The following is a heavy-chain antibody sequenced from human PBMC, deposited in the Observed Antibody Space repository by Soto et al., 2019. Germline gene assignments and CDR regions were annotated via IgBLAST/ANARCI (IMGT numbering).Heavy chain of an antibody. CDR2: ISTDASST. Sequence: EVQLVESGGGLVQPGGSLRLSCAASGFTFSSYWMHWVRQAPGKGLVWVSSISTDASSTSYADPVKGRFTISRYNANNTLYLLMNSVTAADTAVYYCARLPNNSPHNWGQGTLVFVSP. CDR3: ARLPNNSPHN. D-gene: IGHD6-13*01. V-gene: IGHV3-74*01. CDR1: GFTFSSYW. J-gene: IGHJ1*01.